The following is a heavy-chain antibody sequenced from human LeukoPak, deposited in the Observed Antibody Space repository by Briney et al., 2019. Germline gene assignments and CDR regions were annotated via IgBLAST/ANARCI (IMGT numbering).Heavy chain of an antibody. Sequence: PSETLSHTCTVSGDSISSGGYYWSWSRQHPGKGLEWIGYIYYSGSTYYNPSLKSRVTISVDTSKNQFSLKLSSVTAADTAVYYCARTFKRSPNLAAQGYWGQGTLVTVSS. J-gene: IGHJ4*02. V-gene: IGHV4-31*03. CDR2: IYYSGST. CDR1: GDSISSGGYY. CDR3: ARTFKRSPNLAAQGY. D-gene: IGHD2-15*01.